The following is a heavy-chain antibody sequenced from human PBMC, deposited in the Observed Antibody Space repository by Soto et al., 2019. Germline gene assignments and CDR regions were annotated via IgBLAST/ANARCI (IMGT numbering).Heavy chain of an antibody. CDR2: ISYTGRT. D-gene: IGHD6-13*01. Sequence: SETLSLTCIVSGDSVTSGSYYWTWLRQPPGKGLEWIGYISYTGRTKYNPSLQSRVTISVDTSKNQFSLKLSSVTAADTAVYYCARGRAGVDYWGQGTLVTVSS. CDR1: GDSVTSGSYY. CDR3: ARGRAGVDY. V-gene: IGHV4-61*01. J-gene: IGHJ4*02.